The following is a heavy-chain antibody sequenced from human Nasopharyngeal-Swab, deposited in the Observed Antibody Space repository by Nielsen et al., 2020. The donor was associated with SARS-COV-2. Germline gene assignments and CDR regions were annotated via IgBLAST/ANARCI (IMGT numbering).Heavy chain of an antibody. CDR2: IKQDGSEK. D-gene: IGHD5-12*01. CDR1: GFTFSSYW. V-gene: IGHV3-7*01. J-gene: IGHJ3*01. Sequence: GGSLRLSCAASGFTFSSYWMSWVRQDPGKGLEWVANIKQDGSEKYYVDSVKGRFTISRDNAKNSLYLQMNSLRAEDTAVYYFATRGYSGYDRAWGQGTMVTVSS. CDR3: ATRGYSGYDRA.